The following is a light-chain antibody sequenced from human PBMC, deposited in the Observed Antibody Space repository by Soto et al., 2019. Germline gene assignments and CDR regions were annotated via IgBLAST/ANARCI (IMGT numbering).Light chain of an antibody. CDR3: MQGGHWPWT. CDR1: QSLVYVDGNTY. V-gene: IGKV2-30*01. J-gene: IGKJ1*01. Sequence: DVVMTQSPLSLPVTLGQPASISCRSSQSLVYVDGNTYLNPFQQRPGQSPRRLIYKVSNRDSGVPARFSGSGSGTDFTLTISRVEPEDVGLYYCMQGGHWPWTFGQGTKVEIK. CDR2: KVS.